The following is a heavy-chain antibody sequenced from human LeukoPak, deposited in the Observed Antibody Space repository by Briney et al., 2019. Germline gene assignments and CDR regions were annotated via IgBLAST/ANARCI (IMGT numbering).Heavy chain of an antibody. V-gene: IGHV3-11*04. Sequence: PGGSLRLSCAASGFTFSDHYMSWIRQAPGKGLEWVSYISHTGSTIQYADSVRGRFTLSRDNARSSLYLQMNSLRAEDTAVYYCARDSGVVGATTCYFDYWGQGTLVTVSS. CDR3: ARDSGVVGATTCYFDY. CDR2: ISHTGSTI. CDR1: GFTFSDHY. J-gene: IGHJ4*02. D-gene: IGHD1-26*01.